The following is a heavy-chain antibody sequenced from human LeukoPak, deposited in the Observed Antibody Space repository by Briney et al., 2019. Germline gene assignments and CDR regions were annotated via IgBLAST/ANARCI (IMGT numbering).Heavy chain of an antibody. CDR3: ARDKSFYNWLDP. D-gene: IGHD1-26*01. CDR2: ISSSSSTI. CDR1: GFNFNTYS. V-gene: IGHV3-48*02. Sequence: GGSLRLSCAASGFNFNTYSMSWVRQAPGKGLEWVSYISSSSSTIYYADSVKGRFTISRDNAKNSLYLQMNSLRDEDTAIYYCARDKSFYNWLDPWGQGTLVSVPS. J-gene: IGHJ5*02.